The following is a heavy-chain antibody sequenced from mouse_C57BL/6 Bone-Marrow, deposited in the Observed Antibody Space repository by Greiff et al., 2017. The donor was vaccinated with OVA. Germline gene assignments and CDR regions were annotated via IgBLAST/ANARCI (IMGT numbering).Heavy chain of an antibody. J-gene: IGHJ2*01. V-gene: IGHV14-3*01. CDR3: ARNYYGSSPSDG. CDR2: IDPANGNT. CDR1: GFNIKNTY. D-gene: IGHD1-1*01. Sequence: EVQLMESVAELVRPGASVKLSCTASGFNIKNTYMHWVKQRPEQGLEWIGRIDPANGNTTYDQKFQGKATITADQSSHTAYLQLSSLTSEDTAISYRARNYYGSSPSDGGGKGPTLSVS.